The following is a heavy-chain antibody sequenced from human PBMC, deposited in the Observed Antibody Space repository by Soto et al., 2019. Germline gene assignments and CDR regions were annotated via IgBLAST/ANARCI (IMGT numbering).Heavy chain of an antibody. CDR2: ISWNSGSI. V-gene: IGHV3-9*01. CDR1: GFTFDDYA. CDR3: AKAPLGDAQNADI. Sequence: EVQLVESGGGLVQPGRSLRLSCAASGFTFDDYAMHWVRQAPGKGLVWVSGISWNSGSIGDAVSVKGRFTISRDNAKNSLYLQINSLRAEDTALYYCAKAPLGDAQNADIWGQGTMVTVSS. D-gene: IGHD2-2*01. J-gene: IGHJ3*02.